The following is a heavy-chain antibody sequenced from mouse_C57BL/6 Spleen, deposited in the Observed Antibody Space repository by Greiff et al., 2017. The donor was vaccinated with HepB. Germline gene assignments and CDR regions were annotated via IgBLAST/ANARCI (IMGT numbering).Heavy chain of an antibody. J-gene: IGHJ2*01. D-gene: IGHD2-1*01. CDR2: ISSGGSYT. CDR3: ASLYRYYFDY. CDR1: GFTFSSYG. Sequence: EVKLEESGGDLVKPGGSLKLSCAASGFTFSSYGMSWVRQTPDKRLEWVATISSGGSYTYYPDSVKGRFTISRDNAKNTLYLQMSSLKSEDTAMYYCASLYRYYFDYWGQGTTLTVSS. V-gene: IGHV5-6*02.